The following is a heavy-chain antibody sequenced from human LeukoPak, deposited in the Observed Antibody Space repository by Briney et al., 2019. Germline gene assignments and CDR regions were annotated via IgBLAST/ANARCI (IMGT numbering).Heavy chain of an antibody. CDR2: ITSDGRT. J-gene: IGHJ4*02. CDR1: GFTFSSYG. Sequence: GGSLRLSCAASGFTFSSYGMTWVRQAPGKGLEWVSGITSDGRTYYADSVKGRFTISRDNAKNSLYLQMNSLRAEDTAVYYCARAEGGGKIDYWGQGTLVTVSS. V-gene: IGHV3-21*01. CDR3: ARAEGGGKIDY. D-gene: IGHD3-16*01.